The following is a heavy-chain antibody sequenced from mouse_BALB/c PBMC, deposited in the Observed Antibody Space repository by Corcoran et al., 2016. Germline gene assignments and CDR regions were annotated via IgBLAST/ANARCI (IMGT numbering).Heavy chain of an antibody. Sequence: QIQLVQSGPELKKPGETVKISCKASGYTFTNYGMNWVKQAPGKGLKWMGWINTYTGEPTYADDFKGRFAFSLDTSANTAYLQINNLKNEDTATYFCARDPAWFAYWGQGTLVTVSA. J-gene: IGHJ3*01. V-gene: IGHV9-3-1*01. CDR3: ARDPAWFAY. CDR1: GYTFTNYG. CDR2: INTYTGEP.